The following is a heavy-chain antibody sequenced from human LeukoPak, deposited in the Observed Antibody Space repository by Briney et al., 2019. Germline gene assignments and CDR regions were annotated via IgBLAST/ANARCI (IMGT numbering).Heavy chain of an antibody. V-gene: IGHV4-39*01. CDR3: AGQGRHYYGSGSFDY. D-gene: IGHD3-10*01. J-gene: IGHJ4*02. CDR1: GGSISSSSYY. Sequence: SETLSLTCTVSGGSISSSSYYWGWIRQPPGKGLEWIGSIYYSGSTYYNPSLKSRVTISVDTSKNQFSLKLSSVTAADTAVYYCAGQGRHYYGSGSFDYWGQGTLVTVSS. CDR2: IYYSGST.